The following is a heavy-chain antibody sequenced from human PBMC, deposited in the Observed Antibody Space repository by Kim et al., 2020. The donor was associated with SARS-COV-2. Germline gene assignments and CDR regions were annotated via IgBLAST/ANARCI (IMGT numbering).Heavy chain of an antibody. V-gene: IGHV3-30*18. CDR1: GFTFSSYG. CDR2: ISYDGSNK. J-gene: IGHJ6*02. CDR3: AKEIQCSSTSCPKYYYYYYGMDV. Sequence: GGSLRLSCAASGFTFSSYGMHWVRQAPGKGLEWVAVISYDGSNKYYADSVKGRFTISRDNSKNTLYLQMNSLRAEDTAVYYCAKEIQCSSTSCPKYYYYYYGMDVWGQGTTVTVSS. D-gene: IGHD2-2*01.